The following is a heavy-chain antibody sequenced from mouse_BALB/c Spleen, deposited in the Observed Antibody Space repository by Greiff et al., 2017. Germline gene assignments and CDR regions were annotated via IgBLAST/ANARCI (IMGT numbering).Heavy chain of an antibody. V-gene: IGHV1-80*01. D-gene: IGHD1-2*01. J-gene: IGHJ4*01. CDR2: IYPGDGDT. Sequence: VKLQESGAELVRPGSSVKISCKASGYAFSSYWMNWVKQRPGQGLEWIGQIYPGDGDTNYNGKFKGKATLTADKSSSTAYMQLSSLTSEDSAVYFCARGPITTRYAMDYWGQGTSVTVSS. CDR1: GYAFSSYW. CDR3: ARGPITTRYAMDY.